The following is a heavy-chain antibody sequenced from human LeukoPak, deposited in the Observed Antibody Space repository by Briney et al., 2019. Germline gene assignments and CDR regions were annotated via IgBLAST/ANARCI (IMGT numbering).Heavy chain of an antibody. D-gene: IGHD2-15*01. Sequence: PGGSLRLSCQASGVTFSDYYMSWIRQAPGKGLEWIAYISGPGYPIYHADSVKGRFTISRDNAERSLYLQMNSLRVADTAVYYCASVVGASLTIRFDLWGPGTLVTVSS. V-gene: IGHV3-11*01. CDR2: ISGPGYPI. J-gene: IGHJ4*02. CDR1: GVTFSDYY. CDR3: ASVVGASLTIRFDL.